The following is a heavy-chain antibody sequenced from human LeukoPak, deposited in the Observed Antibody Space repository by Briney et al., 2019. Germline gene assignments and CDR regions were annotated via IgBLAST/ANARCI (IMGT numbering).Heavy chain of an antibody. CDR2: ISYDGSNQ. J-gene: IGHJ4*02. CDR3: VKDKYSRSWYPFDY. CDR1: GFTFSSFG. Sequence: GGSLRLSCAASGFTFSSFGMHWVRQAPGKGLEWVAVISYDGSNQYYADSMKGRFTISRDNSKNTLYLQMNSLRAEDTAVYYCVKDKYSRSWYPFDYWGQGTLVTVSS. V-gene: IGHV3-30*18. D-gene: IGHD6-13*01.